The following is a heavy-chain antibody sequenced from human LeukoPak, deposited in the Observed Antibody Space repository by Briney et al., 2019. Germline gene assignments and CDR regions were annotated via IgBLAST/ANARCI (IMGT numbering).Heavy chain of an antibody. Sequence: PGGSLRLSCAASGFTFSSYGVSWVRQAPGKGLEWVSAISGSGGSTYYADSVKGRFTISRDNSKNTLYLQMNSLRAEDTAVYYCAKGYSSWYDNWFDPWGQGTLVTVSS. CDR3: AKGYSSWYDNWFDP. CDR1: GFTFSSYG. J-gene: IGHJ5*02. V-gene: IGHV3-23*01. CDR2: ISGSGGST. D-gene: IGHD6-13*01.